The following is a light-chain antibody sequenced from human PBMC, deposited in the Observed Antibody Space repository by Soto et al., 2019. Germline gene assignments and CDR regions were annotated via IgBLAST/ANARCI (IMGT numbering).Light chain of an antibody. Sequence: QSALTQPRSVSGSPGQSVTISCTGTSSDVGGYNYVSWYQQYPGKAPKLMISDVNKRPSGVPDRFSGSKSGNTASLTISGLQAEDEADYYCCSYAGNFLKVFGTGTKVTVL. CDR2: DVN. CDR1: SSDVGGYNY. J-gene: IGLJ1*01. V-gene: IGLV2-11*01. CDR3: CSYAGNFLKV.